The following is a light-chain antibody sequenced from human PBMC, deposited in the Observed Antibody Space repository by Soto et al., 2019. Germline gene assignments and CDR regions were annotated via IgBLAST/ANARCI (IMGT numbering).Light chain of an antibody. V-gene: IGKV1-12*01. CDR3: QQANSFHRGGLT. J-gene: IGKJ4*01. Sequence: DIPMTQSPSSVSASVGDRVTITCRASQGISSWLAWYQQKPGKAPKLLIYAASSLQSGFPSRFSGSGSGTYFTLTTGILQPKDFATFYCQQANSFHRGGLTFGGGTKVEIK. CDR2: AAS. CDR1: QGISSW.